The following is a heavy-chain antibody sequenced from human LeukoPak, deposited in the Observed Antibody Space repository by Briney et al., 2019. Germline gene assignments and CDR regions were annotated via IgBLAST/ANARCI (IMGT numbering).Heavy chain of an antibody. D-gene: IGHD5-12*01. CDR2: ISGSGGST. J-gene: IGHJ4*02. Sequence: GGSLRLSCAASGFTFSSYAMSWVRQAPGKGLEWVSAISGSGGSTYYADSVKGRFTISRDNSKNTLYLQMNSLRAEGTAVYYCAKSGYDWYYFDYWGQGTLVTVSS. CDR3: AKSGYDWYYFDY. CDR1: GFTFSSYA. V-gene: IGHV3-23*01.